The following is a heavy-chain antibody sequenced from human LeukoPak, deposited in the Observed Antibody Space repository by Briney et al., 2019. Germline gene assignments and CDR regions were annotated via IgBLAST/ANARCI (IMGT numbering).Heavy chain of an antibody. V-gene: IGHV3-30*18. CDR2: ISYDGSNK. CDR1: GFPFSSYG. CDR3: AKDRAHGIGYFDL. D-gene: IGHD1-26*01. Sequence: RTGTSLRLSCAASGFPFSSYGMHWVRQAPGKGLEWVAVISYDGSNKYYADSVKGRFTISRDNSKNTLYLQMNSLRAEDTAVYYCAKDRAHGIGYFDLWGRGTLVTVSS. J-gene: IGHJ2*01.